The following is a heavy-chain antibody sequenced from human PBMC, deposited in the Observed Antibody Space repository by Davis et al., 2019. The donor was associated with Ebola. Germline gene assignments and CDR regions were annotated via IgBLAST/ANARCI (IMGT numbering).Heavy chain of an antibody. Sequence: PGGSLRLSCAASGFSVSANYMIWVRQAPGKGLEWVSAISGSGGSTYYADSVKGRFTISRDNAKNSLYLQMNSLRAEDTAVYYCARDPETYSTYSSYGMDVWGQGTTVTVSS. CDR1: GFSVSANY. V-gene: IGHV3-11*04. CDR3: ARDPETYSTYSSYGMDV. J-gene: IGHJ6*02. CDR2: ISGSGGST. D-gene: IGHD6-13*01.